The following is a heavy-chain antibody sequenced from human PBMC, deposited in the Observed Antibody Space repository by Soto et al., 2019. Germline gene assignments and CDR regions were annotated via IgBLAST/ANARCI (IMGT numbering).Heavy chain of an antibody. CDR2: INPNSGGT. D-gene: IGHD5-18*01. Sequence: GPVKVSCKASGYTFTGYYMHWVRQAPGQGLEWMGWINPNSGGTNYAQKFQGWVTMTRDTSISTAYMELSRLRSDDTAVYYCARFPDTAMNQGYYYGMDVWGQGTTVTVSS. CDR1: GYTFTGYY. J-gene: IGHJ6*02. CDR3: ARFPDTAMNQGYYYGMDV. V-gene: IGHV1-2*04.